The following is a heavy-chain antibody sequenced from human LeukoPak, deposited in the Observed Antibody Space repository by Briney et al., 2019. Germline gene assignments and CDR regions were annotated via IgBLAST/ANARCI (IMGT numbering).Heavy chain of an antibody. CDR1: GYTFTSYA. CDR3: ASFGAHSFDY. CDR2: INTGTGNP. J-gene: IGHJ4*02. Sequence: GSVTVSCKTSGYTFTSYAMNWVRQAPGQGLEFMGWINTGTGNPTYAQGFTGRFVFSLDTSVSTAYLQISTLKPEDTAVYYCASFGAHSFDYWGQGTLVTVSS. D-gene: IGHD3-10*01. V-gene: IGHV7-4-1*02.